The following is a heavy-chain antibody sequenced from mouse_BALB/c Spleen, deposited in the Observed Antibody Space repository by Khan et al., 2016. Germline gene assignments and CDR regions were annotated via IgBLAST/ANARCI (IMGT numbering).Heavy chain of an antibody. CDR3: ARTGYYPYYAMDC. CDR1: EYTFTNYG. D-gene: IGHD2-3*01. V-gene: IGHV9-3*02. J-gene: IGHJ4*01. CDR2: INTNTGEP. Sequence: QIQLVQSGPELKKPGETVKISCKASEYTFTNYGMNWVKQAPGKGLKWMGWINTNTGEPTYAEEFKGRFAFSLEASASTAYLQINNLKNEDSATYVCARTGYYPYYAMDCWGQGTSVTVSS.